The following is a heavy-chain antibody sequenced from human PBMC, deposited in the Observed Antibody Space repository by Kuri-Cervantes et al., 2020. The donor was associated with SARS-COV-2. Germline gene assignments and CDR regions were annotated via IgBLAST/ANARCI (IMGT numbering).Heavy chain of an antibody. J-gene: IGHJ6*02. CDR1: GYTFTSYG. V-gene: IGHV1-8*02. Sequence: ASVKVSCKASGYTFTSYGISWVRQATGQGLEWMGWMNPNSGNTGYAQKFQGRVTMTEDTSTDTAYMELSSLRSEDTAVYYCATVNPAVVPAAMGNYYYYGMDVWGQGTTVTVSS. CDR2: MNPNSGNT. CDR3: ATVNPAVVPAAMGNYYYYGMDV. D-gene: IGHD2-2*01.